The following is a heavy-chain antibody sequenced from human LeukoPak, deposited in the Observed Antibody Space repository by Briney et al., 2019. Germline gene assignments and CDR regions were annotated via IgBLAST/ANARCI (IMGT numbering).Heavy chain of an antibody. J-gene: IGHJ4*02. Sequence: NPGGSLRLSCAASGFTFSDYAMSWVRQAPGKGLEWVGRIKSKTDGGTTDYAAPVKGRFTISRDDSKNTLYLQMNSLKTEDTAVYYCTTDMGAGTTWFDYWGQGTLVTVSS. D-gene: IGHD1-1*01. CDR3: TTDMGAGTTWFDY. CDR1: GFTFSDYA. CDR2: IKSKTDGGTT. V-gene: IGHV3-15*01.